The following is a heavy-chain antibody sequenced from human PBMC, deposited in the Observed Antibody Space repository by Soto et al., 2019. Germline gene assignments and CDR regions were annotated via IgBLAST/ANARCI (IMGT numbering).Heavy chain of an antibody. V-gene: IGHV1-69*01. J-gene: IGHJ4*02. CDR1: GGTFSTYA. Sequence: QVQLVQSGAEVKKPGSSVKVSCKASGGTFSTYAINWVRQAPGHGPEWVGGIIPLFGTAKYAQKFQGRVTITADESTSTAYMELRSLRSEDTAVYYCARDYGHDCSGGNCYFYFWGQGTLVTVSS. CDR2: IIPLFGTA. D-gene: IGHD2-15*01. CDR3: ARDYGHDCSGGNCYFYF.